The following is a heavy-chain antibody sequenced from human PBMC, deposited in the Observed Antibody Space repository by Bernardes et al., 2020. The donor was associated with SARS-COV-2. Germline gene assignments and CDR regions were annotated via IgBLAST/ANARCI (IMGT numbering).Heavy chain of an antibody. J-gene: IGHJ4*02. V-gene: IGHV3-11*01. Sequence: GGSLRLSCVASGFTFSDYDMHWVRQAPGKGLEWVSFIRTSGRTIYAAYAVKGRFTISRDNTETYLYLQMNSLKVEDTAVYYCATAGSYYDILTAHSEALALDHWGQGTLITVSS. CDR2: IRTSGRTI. D-gene: IGHD3-9*01. CDR1: GFTFSDYD. CDR3: ATAGSYYDILTAHSEALALDH.